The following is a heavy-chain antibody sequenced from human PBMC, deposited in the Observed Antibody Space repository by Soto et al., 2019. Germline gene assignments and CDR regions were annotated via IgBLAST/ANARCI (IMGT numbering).Heavy chain of an antibody. Sequence: QVQLQQWGAGPLRPLETLSLTCGVSGGSFSGYYWAWIRQPPGQGLEWIGEINDRGSINYNPSLKSRVSISVETSKNHYSLKLRSVTAADTAVYYCARESHDILTGPHWVWHGALWGGGTLVPVSS. CDR2: INDRGSI. J-gene: IGHJ2*01. V-gene: IGHV4-34*01. D-gene: IGHD3-9*01. CDR3: ARESHDILTGPHWVWHGAL. CDR1: GGSFSGYY.